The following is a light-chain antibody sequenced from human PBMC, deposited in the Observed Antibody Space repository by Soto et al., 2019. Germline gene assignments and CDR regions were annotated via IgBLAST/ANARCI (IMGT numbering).Light chain of an antibody. V-gene: IGKV1-5*01. J-gene: IGKJ1*01. CDR3: QQYGSYSVT. Sequence: DIQMTQSPSTLSASVGDRVTITCRASQSISDWLAWYQQKPGKAPKLLIYDASSLESGVPSRFSGSVSGTEFTLTISSLQPDDFATYYCQQYGSYSVTFGQGTKVEIK. CDR2: DAS. CDR1: QSISDW.